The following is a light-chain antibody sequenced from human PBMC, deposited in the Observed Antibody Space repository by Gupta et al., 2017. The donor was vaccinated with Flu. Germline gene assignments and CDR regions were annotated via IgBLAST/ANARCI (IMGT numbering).Light chain of an antibody. CDR3: QQFGTIPFT. J-gene: IGKJ3*01. CDR1: AGASDNI. Sequence: AGAGASDNILAWYLQKPGRAPTLLMSGASYRATGTPDRFSGSGSGTDFTLVINRLEPGDFAVYFCQQFGTIPFTFGPGTRLDIK. CDR2: GAS. V-gene: IGKV3-20*01.